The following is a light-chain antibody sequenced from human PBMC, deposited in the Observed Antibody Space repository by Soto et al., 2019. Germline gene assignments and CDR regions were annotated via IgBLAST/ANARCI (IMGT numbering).Light chain of an antibody. CDR3: QQYASNSPWT. CDR1: QSIRRW. V-gene: IGKV1-5*01. CDR2: DAS. Sequence: DIQMTQSPSTLSASIGDRVTITCRASQSIRRWLAWYQQKPGKAPNLLIYDASSLQSGAPSRFSGSGSGTEFTLTLSGLRPNDSATYYCQQYASNSPWTFGQGTKVEIK. J-gene: IGKJ1*01.